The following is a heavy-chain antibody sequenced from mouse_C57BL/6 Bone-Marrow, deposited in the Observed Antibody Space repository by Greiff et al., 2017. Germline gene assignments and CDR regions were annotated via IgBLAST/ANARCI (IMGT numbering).Heavy chain of an antibody. J-gene: IGHJ2*01. Sequence: VQLQQSGAELVRPGASVKLSCTASGFNIKDDYMHWVKQRPEQGLEWIGWIDPENGETESASKFQGKATITADTSSNTAYLQLSSLTSEDTSVYYCSMDYYFDYWGQGTTLTVSS. V-gene: IGHV14-4*01. CDR3: SMDYYFDY. CDR2: IDPENGET. CDR1: GFNIKDDY.